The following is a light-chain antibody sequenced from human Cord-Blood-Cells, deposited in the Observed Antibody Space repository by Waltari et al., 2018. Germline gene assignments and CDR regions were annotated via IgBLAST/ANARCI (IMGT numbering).Light chain of an antibody. CDR1: QSISSW. J-gene: IGKJ1*01. CDR3: QQYNSYSRT. CDR2: VAS. Sequence: DIQMTQSPSTLSASVGDRVTITCRASQSISSWLAWYQQKPGKAPKLLIYVASSLESGVPSRFSGSGSVTEFTLTISSLQPDDFATYYCQQYNSYSRTFGQGTKVEIK. V-gene: IGKV1-5*01.